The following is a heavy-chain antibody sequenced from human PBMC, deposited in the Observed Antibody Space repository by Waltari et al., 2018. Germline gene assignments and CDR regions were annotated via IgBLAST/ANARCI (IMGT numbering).Heavy chain of an antibody. V-gene: IGHV4-39*01. D-gene: IGHD2-8*01. CDR3: ARHPAMTIMLWYFDL. J-gene: IGHJ2*01. CDR1: GGSISSSSYY. CDR2: IYSSGGT. Sequence: QLQLQESGPGLVKPSETLSLTCTVSGGSISSSSYYWGWIRQPPGKGLECIGSIYSSGGTYYNTSLKSRVTRSVDTSKNQLSLKLRLVTAADTAVYDGARHPAMTIMLWYFDLWGRGTLVTVSS.